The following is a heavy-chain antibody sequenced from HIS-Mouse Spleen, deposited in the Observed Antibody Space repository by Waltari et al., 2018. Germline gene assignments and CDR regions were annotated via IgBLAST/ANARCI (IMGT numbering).Heavy chain of an antibody. Sequence: QLQLQESGPGLVKPSETLSLTCTVSGDSISSSSYYWGWIRQPPGKGLEWIGSIYYSGSTYYNPSLKSRVTISVDTSKNQFSLKLSPVTAADTAVYYCAREIPYSSSWYDWYFDLWGRGTLVTVSS. CDR1: GDSISSSSYY. D-gene: IGHD6-13*01. CDR2: IYYSGST. V-gene: IGHV4-39*07. J-gene: IGHJ2*01. CDR3: AREIPYSSSWYDWYFDL.